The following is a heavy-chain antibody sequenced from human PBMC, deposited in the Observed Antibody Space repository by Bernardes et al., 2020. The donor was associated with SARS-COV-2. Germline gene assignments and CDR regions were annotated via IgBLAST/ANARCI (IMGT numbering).Heavy chain of an antibody. D-gene: IGHD5-12*01. V-gene: IGHV3-74*01. CDR3: ARGAASGYASDN. Sequence: GGSLRLSRAASGFTFSNYWMHWVRQAPGKGLVWVSRINSDGSSTSYADSVKGRFAISRDNAKNTLYLQMNSLRAEDTAVYYCARGAASGYASDNWGQGTLVTVSS. J-gene: IGHJ4*02. CDR1: GFTFSNYW. CDR2: INSDGSST.